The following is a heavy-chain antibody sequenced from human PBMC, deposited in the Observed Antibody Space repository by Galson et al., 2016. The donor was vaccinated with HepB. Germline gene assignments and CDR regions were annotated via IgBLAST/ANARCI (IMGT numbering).Heavy chain of an antibody. CDR2: ISSNGYSI. J-gene: IGHJ5*02. V-gene: IGHV3-64D*08. CDR1: GFTFSSYA. D-gene: IGHD2-15*01. Sequence: SLRLSCAASGFTFSSYAMHWVRQAPGKGLEYVSAISSNGYSIYYADSVKGRFTISRDNSKNNLSLQMSSLRAEDTAVYYCVSQGLYCGGGSCYSRDWFDPWGQGTLVTVSS. CDR3: VSQGLYCGGGSCYSRDWFDP.